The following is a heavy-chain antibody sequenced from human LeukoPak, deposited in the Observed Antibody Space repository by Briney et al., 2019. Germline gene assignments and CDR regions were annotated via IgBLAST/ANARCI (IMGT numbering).Heavy chain of an antibody. D-gene: IGHD3-10*02. CDR1: GITVSDNY. V-gene: IGHV3-66*01. CDR3: AELGITMIGGV. J-gene: IGHJ6*04. Sequence: GGSLRLSCEVSGITVSDNYMSWVRQAPGKGLEWVSIIYGGGSTYYADSVKGRFTMSRDNAKNSLYLQMSSLRAEDTAVYYCAELGITMIGGVWGKGTTVTISS. CDR2: IYGGGST.